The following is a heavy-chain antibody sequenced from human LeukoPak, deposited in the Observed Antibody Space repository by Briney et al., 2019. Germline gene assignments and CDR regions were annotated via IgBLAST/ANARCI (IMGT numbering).Heavy chain of an antibody. J-gene: IGHJ5*02. CDR1: GGSVSSGSYY. D-gene: IGHD3-10*01. Sequence: SETLSLTCTVSGGSVSSGSYYWSWIRQPPGKGLEWIGYIYYSGSTNYNPSLKSRVTISVDTSKNQFSLELTSVTAADTAVYYCARDMHYYGSGSYMSQFDPWGQGTLVTVSS. V-gene: IGHV4-61*01. CDR3: ARDMHYYGSGSYMSQFDP. CDR2: IYYSGST.